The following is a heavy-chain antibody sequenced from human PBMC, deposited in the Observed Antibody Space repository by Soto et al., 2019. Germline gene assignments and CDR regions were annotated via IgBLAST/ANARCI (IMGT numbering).Heavy chain of an antibody. CDR1: GGSISSGGYS. J-gene: IGHJ4*02. CDR3: ARVPAP. V-gene: IGHV4-30-2*01. CDR2: IYHSGST. Sequence: QLQLQESGSGLVKPSQTLSLTCAVSGGSISSGGYSWSWIRQPPGKGLEWIGYIYHSGSTYYNPALKRRAAVAVDRSKNQFSLKLRSVTAADTAVYSCARVPAPWGQGTLVTVSS.